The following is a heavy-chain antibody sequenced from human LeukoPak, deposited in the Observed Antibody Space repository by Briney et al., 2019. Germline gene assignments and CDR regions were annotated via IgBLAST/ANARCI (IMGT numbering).Heavy chain of an antibody. J-gene: IGHJ6*03. D-gene: IGHD3-3*01. CDR2: INHSGST. V-gene: IGHV4-34*01. CDR3: ARGKNVLRFLEWLSKGPMDV. Sequence: SETLSLTCAVYGGSFSGYYWSWIRQPPGKGLEWIGEINHSGSTNYNPSLKSRVTISVDTSKNQFSLKLSSVTAADTAVYYCARGKNVLRFLEWLSKGPMDVWGKGTTVTVSS. CDR1: GGSFSGYY.